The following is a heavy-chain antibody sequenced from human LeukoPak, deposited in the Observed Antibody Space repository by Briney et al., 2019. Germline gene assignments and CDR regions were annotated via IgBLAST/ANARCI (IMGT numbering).Heavy chain of an antibody. CDR1: GGSISSGGYY. V-gene: IGHV4-31*03. CDR3: ARAQYYSPHHYYVY. J-gene: IGHJ4*02. D-gene: IGHD3-10*01. Sequence: SQTLSLTCTVSGGSISSGGYYWSWIRQHPGKGLEWIAHIYYSGSTYYNPSLKSRVTISVDTSKNQFSLKLSSVPAADTAVYYCARAQYYSPHHYYVYWGKGTLVTVSS. CDR2: IYYSGST.